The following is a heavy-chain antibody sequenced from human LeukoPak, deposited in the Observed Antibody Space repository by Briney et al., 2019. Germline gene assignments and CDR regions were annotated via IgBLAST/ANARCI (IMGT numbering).Heavy chain of an antibody. CDR2: IIPIFGTA. J-gene: IGHJ5*02. D-gene: IGHD2-2*01. Sequence: EASVKVSCKASGGTFSSYAISWVRQAPGQGLEWMGGIIPIFGTANYAQKFQGRVTITTDESTSTAYMELSSLRSEDTAVYYCARVCSSTSCYSNPGFDPWGQGTLVTVSS. CDR1: GGTFSSYA. CDR3: ARVCSSTSCYSNPGFDP. V-gene: IGHV1-69*05.